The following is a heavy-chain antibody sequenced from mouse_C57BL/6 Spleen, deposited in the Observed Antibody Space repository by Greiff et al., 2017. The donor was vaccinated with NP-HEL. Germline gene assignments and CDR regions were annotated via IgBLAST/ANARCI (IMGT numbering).Heavy chain of an antibody. Sequence: VQLKQSGAELVRPGASVKLSCTASGFNIKDYYMHWVKQRPEQGLEWIGRIDPDDGDTEYAPNFQGRATMTADTSSNTAYLQLSSLTSEDTAVYYCTRTTVGARDYFDYWGQGTTLTVSS. J-gene: IGHJ2*01. CDR3: TRTTVGARDYFDY. D-gene: IGHD1-1*01. CDR2: IDPDDGDT. CDR1: GFNIKDYY. V-gene: IGHV14-1*01.